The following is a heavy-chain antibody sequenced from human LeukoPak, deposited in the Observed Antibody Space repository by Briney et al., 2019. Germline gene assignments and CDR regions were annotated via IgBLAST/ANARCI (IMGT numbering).Heavy chain of an antibody. CDR2: LSWNAVNI. CDR3: AKALGSTVTTRTYFDY. J-gene: IGHJ4*02. CDR1: GFTFHDYA. Sequence: GGSLRLSCAASGFTFHDYAMHWVRQAPGKGLEWVSGLSWNAVNIGYAESVRGRFTISRDNAGNSLYLQMNSLRPEDTALYYCAKALGSTVTTRTYFDYWGQGTLVTVSS. D-gene: IGHD4-17*01. V-gene: IGHV3-9*01.